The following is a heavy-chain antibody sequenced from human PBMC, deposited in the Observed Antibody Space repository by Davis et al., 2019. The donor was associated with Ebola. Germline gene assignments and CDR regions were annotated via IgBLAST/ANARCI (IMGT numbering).Heavy chain of an antibody. Sequence: ASVKVSCKASGYTFTNYGITWVRQAPGQGLEWMGWINPHNGNTNYAQNVQGRVTMTTDTSTSTAYMEVGSLRSDDTAVYYCASSSSSGWYGYWGQGTLVTVSS. CDR3: ASSSSSGWYGY. CDR2: INPHNGNT. D-gene: IGHD6-19*01. CDR1: GYTFTNYG. V-gene: IGHV1-18*04. J-gene: IGHJ4*02.